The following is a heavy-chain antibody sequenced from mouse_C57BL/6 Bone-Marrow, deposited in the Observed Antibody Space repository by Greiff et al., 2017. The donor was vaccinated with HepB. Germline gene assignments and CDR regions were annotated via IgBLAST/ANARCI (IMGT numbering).Heavy chain of an antibody. V-gene: IGHV3-6*01. CDR2: ISYDGSN. CDR3: ARGYPKFAY. CDR1: GYSITSGYY. J-gene: IGHJ3*01. Sequence: EVKLMESGPGLVKPSQSLSLTCSVTGYSITSGYYWNWIRQFPGNKLEWMGYISYDGSNNYNPSLKNRISITRDTSKNQFFLKLNSVTTEDTATYYCARGYPKFAYWGQGTLVTVSA.